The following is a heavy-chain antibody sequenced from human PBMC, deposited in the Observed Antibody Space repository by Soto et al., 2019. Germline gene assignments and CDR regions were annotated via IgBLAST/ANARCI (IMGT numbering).Heavy chain of an antibody. CDR1: GFTFSSYG. V-gene: IGHV3-33*01. CDR3: ARDYWGGYSNYYYGMDV. CDR2: IWYDGSNK. D-gene: IGHD4-4*01. Sequence: QVQLVESGGGVVQPGRSLRLSCAASGFTFSSYGMHWVRQAPGKGLEWVAVIWYDGSNKYYADSVKGRFTISRDNSKNTLYLQMNSLRAEDTAVYYCARDYWGGYSNYYYGMDVWCQGTTVTVSS. J-gene: IGHJ6*02.